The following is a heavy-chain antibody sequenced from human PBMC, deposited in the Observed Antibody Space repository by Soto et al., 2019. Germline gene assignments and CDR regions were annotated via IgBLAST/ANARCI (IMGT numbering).Heavy chain of an antibody. CDR1: GYTFTSYG. CDR2: ISTYNGNT. J-gene: IGHJ4*02. CDR3: ARGRVSWSGQHDYFDY. V-gene: IGHV1-18*01. Sequence: ASVKVSCKASGYTFTSYGISWVRQAPGQGLEWMGWISTYNGNTNYAQKLQGRVTMTTDTSTTTAYMDLRSLRSDDTAVYYCARGRVSWSGQHDYFDYWGQGTLVTVSS. D-gene: IGHD3-3*01.